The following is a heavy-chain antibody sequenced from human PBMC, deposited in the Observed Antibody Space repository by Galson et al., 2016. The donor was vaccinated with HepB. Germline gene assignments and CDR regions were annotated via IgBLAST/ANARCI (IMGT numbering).Heavy chain of an antibody. V-gene: IGHV3-23*01. D-gene: IGHD3-3*01. CDR2: ISGSGGST. Sequence: SLRLSCAASGFIFSNYAMSWVRQVPGKGLEWVSAISGSGGSTHYADSVKGRFTISRDNSKNTLYLQMNSLRAEDTAVYYCAKAVTRNTIFGVVTGKEGAHYGMDAWGQGTTVTVSS. J-gene: IGHJ6*02. CDR1: GFIFSNYA. CDR3: AKAVTRNTIFGVVTGKEGAHYGMDA.